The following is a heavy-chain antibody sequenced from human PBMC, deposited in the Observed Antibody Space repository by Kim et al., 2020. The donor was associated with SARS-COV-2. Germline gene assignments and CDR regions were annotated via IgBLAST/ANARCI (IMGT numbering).Heavy chain of an antibody. CDR2: T. J-gene: IGHJ4*02. Sequence: TSDAQKLQGRVTMTRDTSTSTVFMELTSLTSEDTAVYFCARSLGWFGEFDYWGQGTLVTVSS. CDR3: ARSLGWFGEFDY. V-gene: IGHV1-46*01. D-gene: IGHD3-10*01.